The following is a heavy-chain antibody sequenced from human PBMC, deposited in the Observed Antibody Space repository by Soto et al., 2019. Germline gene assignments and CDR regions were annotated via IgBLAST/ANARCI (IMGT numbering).Heavy chain of an antibody. D-gene: IGHD3-16*02. J-gene: IGHJ6*02. CDR2: INHSGST. CDR1: GGSFSGYY. CDR3: ARGVITFGGVIVYYHYYGMDV. V-gene: IGHV4-34*01. Sequence: SDTLSLTCAVYGGSFSGYYWSWIRQPPGKGLEWIGEINHSGSTNYNPSLKSRVTISVDTSKNQFSLELSSVTAADTAVYYCARGVITFGGVIVYYHYYGMDVWGQGNTVTVYS.